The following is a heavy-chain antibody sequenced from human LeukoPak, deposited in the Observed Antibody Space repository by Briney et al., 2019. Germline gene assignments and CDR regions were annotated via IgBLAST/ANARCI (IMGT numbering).Heavy chain of an antibody. CDR2: IYHSGST. CDR1: GYSISSGYY. CDR3: ARDRLRRANGYDY. Sequence: SSETLSLTCTVSGYSISSGYYWGWIRQPPGKGLEWIGSIYHSGSTYYNPSLKSRVTISVDTSKNQFSLKLSSVTAADTAVYYCARDRLRRANGYDYWGQGTLVTVSS. D-gene: IGHD4-17*01. J-gene: IGHJ4*02. V-gene: IGHV4-38-2*02.